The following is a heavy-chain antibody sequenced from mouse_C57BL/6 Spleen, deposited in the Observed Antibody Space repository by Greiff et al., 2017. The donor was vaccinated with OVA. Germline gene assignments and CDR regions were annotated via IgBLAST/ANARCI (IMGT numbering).Heavy chain of an antibody. CDR1: GYTFTDYY. CDR3: ARGLYDYDGNYYAMDY. V-gene: IGHV1-26*01. CDR2: INPNNGGT. Sequence: VQLQQSGPELVKPGASVKISCKASGYTFTDYYMNWVKQSHGKSLEWIGDINPNNGGTSYNQKFKGKATLTVDKSSSTAYMELRSLTSEDSAVYYCARGLYDYDGNYYAMDYWGQGTSVTVSS. J-gene: IGHJ4*01. D-gene: IGHD2-4*01.